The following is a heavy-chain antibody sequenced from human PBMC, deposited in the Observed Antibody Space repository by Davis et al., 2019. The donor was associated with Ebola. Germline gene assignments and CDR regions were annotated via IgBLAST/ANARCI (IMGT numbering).Heavy chain of an antibody. CDR2: INGGNGDT. CDR1: GYIFTRYS. Sequence: ASVKVSCKTSGYIFTRYSIYWVRQAPGEGLEWVGWINGGNGDTKCSQKFQGRVTFTRDASASTAYMELSSLRSEDTAMYYCARDEDVWGQGTTVTVSS. J-gene: IGHJ6*02. V-gene: IGHV1-3*01. CDR3: ARDEDV.